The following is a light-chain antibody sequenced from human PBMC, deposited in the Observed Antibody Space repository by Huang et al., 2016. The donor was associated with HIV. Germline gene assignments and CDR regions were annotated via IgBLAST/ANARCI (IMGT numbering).Light chain of an antibody. CDR1: QNVNHN. J-gene: IGKJ2*01. Sequence: MLLTQSPATLSVSPGERVHLSFRASQNVNHNLAWYQHKLGQTPRLLIYGASTRANDIPARFSATGSGTEFTLTISSLQSEDFAIYYCQQYNTFGQGTKLEIK. CDR2: GAS. CDR3: QQYNT. V-gene: IGKV3-15*01.